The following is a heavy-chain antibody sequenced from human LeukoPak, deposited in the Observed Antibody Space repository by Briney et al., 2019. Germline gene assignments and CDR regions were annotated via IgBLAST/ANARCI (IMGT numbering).Heavy chain of an antibody. CDR2: ISGSGGST. V-gene: IGHV3-23*01. Sequence: GGSLRLSCAASGFTFSSYAMSWVRQAPGKGLEWVSAISGSGGSTYYADSVEGRFTISRDNSKNTLYLQMNSLRAEDTAVYYCAGGDYLRGFDPWGQGTLVTVSS. CDR3: AGGDYLRGFDP. CDR1: GFTFSSYA. J-gene: IGHJ5*02. D-gene: IGHD4-17*01.